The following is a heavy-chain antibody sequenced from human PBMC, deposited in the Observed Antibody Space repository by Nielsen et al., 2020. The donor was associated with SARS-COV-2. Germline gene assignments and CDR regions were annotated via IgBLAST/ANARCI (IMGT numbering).Heavy chain of an antibody. J-gene: IGHJ6*02. V-gene: IGHV3-7*03. CDR1: GFTFSSYW. CDR3: SRGAIVVVPDMDV. D-gene: IGHD2-2*01. Sequence: GGSLRLSCAASGFTFSSYWMSWVRQAPGKGLEWVANITEDGSEKYYVDSVKGRFSISRDNSKNTLYLQMNSLRAEVAAIYYCSRGAIVVVPDMDVWCPGTTVTFSS. CDR2: ITEDGSEK.